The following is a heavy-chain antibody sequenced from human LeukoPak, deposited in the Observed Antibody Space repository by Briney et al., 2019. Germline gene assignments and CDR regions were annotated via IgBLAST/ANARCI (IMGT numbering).Heavy chain of an antibody. V-gene: IGHV3-23*01. CDR3: TTDLSGYDLRY. Sequence: PGGSLRLSCAASGFTFSSYAMSWVRQAPGEGLEWVSAISGSGGSTYYADSVKGRFTISRDNSKNTLYLQMNSLKTEDTAVYYCTTDLSGYDLRYWGQGTLVTVSS. J-gene: IGHJ4*02. D-gene: IGHD5-12*01. CDR1: GFTFSSYA. CDR2: ISGSGGST.